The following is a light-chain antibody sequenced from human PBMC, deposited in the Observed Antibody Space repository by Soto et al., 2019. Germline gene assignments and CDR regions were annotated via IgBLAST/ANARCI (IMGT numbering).Light chain of an antibody. CDR1: QSLLQSNGYNY. CDR3: MQSQQSPPT. Sequence: IVMTQSPLSLPVTPGEPASVSCSSSQSLLQSNGYNYLDWYLQKPGQSPQLLIYFGSYRASGVPDRFSGSGSGTDVTLKIRRVEAEDVGLYYCMQSQQSPPTFGQGTKVEI. CDR2: FGS. J-gene: IGKJ1*01. V-gene: IGKV2-28*01.